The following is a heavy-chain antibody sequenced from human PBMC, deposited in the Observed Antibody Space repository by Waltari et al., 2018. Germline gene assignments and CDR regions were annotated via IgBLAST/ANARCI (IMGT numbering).Heavy chain of an antibody. CDR3: ARTSTGGPGNGMDV. V-gene: IGHV1-69*01. CDR2: IIPILGTA. Sequence: QVKLVQSGAEMKKPGSSVTVSCKASGGTCRSYAISWVRQAPGQGLEWMGGIIPILGTANYAQKFQGRVTITADESTSTAYMELSSLRSEDTAVYYCARTSTGGPGNGMDVWGQGTTVTVSS. CDR1: GGTCRSYA. J-gene: IGHJ6*02. D-gene: IGHD3-10*01.